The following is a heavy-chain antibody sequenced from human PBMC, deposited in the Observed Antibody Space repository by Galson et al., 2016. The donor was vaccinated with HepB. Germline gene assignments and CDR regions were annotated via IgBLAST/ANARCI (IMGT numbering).Heavy chain of an antibody. CDR3: ARSWGSGSLEDYYYAMDV. CDR2: INGGNGNT. CDR1: GYLFTSYG. Sequence: SVKVSCKASGYLFTSYGIHCVRQAPGQRPEWMGWINGGNGNTKYSQNFQDRVKITRDTSASTAYMELSSLRSEDTAVYYCARSWGSGSLEDYYYAMDVWGLGTTVTFSS. D-gene: IGHD3-10*01. J-gene: IGHJ6*02. V-gene: IGHV1-3*01.